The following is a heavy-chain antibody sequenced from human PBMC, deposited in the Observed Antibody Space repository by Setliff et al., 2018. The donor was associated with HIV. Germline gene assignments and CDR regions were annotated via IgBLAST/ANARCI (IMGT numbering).Heavy chain of an antibody. CDR2: INPNSGGT. J-gene: IGHJ4*02. CDR1: GDTFSNYA. D-gene: IGHD2-2*01. Sequence: ASVKVSCKASGDTFSNYAISWVRQAPGQGLEWMGWINPNSGGTNYAQKFQGWVTMTRDTSISTAYMELSRLRSDDTAVYYCARSQGIVPAAPLWYWGQGTLVTVSS. V-gene: IGHV1-2*04. CDR3: ARSQGIVPAAPLWY.